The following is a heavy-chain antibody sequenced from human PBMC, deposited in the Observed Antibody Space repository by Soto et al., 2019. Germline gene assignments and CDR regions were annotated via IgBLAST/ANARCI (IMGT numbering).Heavy chain of an antibody. Sequence: QVQLQESGPGLVKPSQTLSLTCTVSGGSISSADHYWSWIRQPPGKGLEWIGYIYYSGSTYYNPSLKSRVTISVDMSKNQFSLKLSSVTAADTAVYYCARADGYSIRFDYWGQGTLVTVSS. CDR1: GGSISSADHY. CDR3: ARADGYSIRFDY. J-gene: IGHJ4*02. V-gene: IGHV4-30-4*01. CDR2: IYYSGST. D-gene: IGHD4-4*01.